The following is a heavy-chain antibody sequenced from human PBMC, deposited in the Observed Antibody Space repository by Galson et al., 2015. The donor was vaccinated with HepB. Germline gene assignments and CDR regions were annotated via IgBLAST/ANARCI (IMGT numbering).Heavy chain of an antibody. V-gene: IGHV3-49*04. CDR2: IRSKAYGGTT. Sequence: SLRLSCAASGFTFGDYAMSWVRQAPGKGLEWVGFIRSKAYGGTTEYAASVKGRFTISSDDSKSIAYLQMNSLKTEDTAVYYCTRVLEWELNYYDAFDIWGQGTMVTVSS. CDR3: TRVLEWELNYYDAFDI. D-gene: IGHD1-26*01. CDR1: GFTFGDYA. J-gene: IGHJ3*02.